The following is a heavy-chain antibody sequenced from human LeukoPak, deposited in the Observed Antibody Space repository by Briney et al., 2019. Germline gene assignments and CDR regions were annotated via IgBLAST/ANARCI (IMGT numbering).Heavy chain of an antibody. J-gene: IGHJ4*02. CDR3: ARSQWNYYDSSRLDY. Sequence: GGSLRLSCAASGFTFSSYEMNWVRQAPGKGLEWVSYISSSGSTIYYADSVKGRFTISRDNAKNSLYLQMNSLRAEDTAVYYCARSQWNYYDSSRLDYWGQGTLVTVSS. CDR2: ISSSGSTI. D-gene: IGHD3-22*01. CDR1: GFTFSSYE. V-gene: IGHV3-48*03.